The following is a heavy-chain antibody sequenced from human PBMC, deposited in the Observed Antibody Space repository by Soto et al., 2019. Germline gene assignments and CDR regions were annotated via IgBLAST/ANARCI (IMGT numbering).Heavy chain of an antibody. D-gene: IGHD7-27*01. Sequence: QVQLQESGPGLVKPSQTLSLTCTVSGDSINTVNYYWSWSRQSSDKGLEWIGHIYHGGTTYNNPSLTNRVTISVDTSNEQISQKLSSVSAEDTAVYYCARGPSGDKIEFWGQGTLVTVSS. CDR1: GDSINTVNYY. CDR3: ARGPSGDKIEF. V-gene: IGHV4-30-4*01. CDR2: IYHGGTT. J-gene: IGHJ4*02.